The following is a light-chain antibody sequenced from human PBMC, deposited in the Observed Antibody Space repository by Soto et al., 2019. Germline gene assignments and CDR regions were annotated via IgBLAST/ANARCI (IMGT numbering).Light chain of an antibody. Sequence: DIVMTQSPDSLAVSLGERATINCKSSQSVLYSSNNKNYLAWYQQKPGQPPKLLIYWASTRESGVPDRFSGSGFGTDFTLTISSLQVEDVAVYYCQQYCSTPYTFGQGSKLEIK. CDR3: QQYCSTPYT. V-gene: IGKV4-1*01. J-gene: IGKJ2*01. CDR1: QSVLYSSNNKNY. CDR2: WAS.